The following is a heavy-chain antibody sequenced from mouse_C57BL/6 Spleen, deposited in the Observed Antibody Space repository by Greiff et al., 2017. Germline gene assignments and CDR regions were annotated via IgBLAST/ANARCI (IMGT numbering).Heavy chain of an antibody. Sequence: EVKLMESGGGLVKPGGSLKLSCAASGFTFSDYGMHWVRQAPEKGLEWVAYISSGSSTIYYADTVKGRFTISRDNAKNTLFLQMTSLRSEDTAMYYCARRYYGTLYAMDYWGQGTSVTVSS. J-gene: IGHJ4*01. CDR3: ARRYYGTLYAMDY. CDR1: GFTFSDYG. CDR2: ISSGSSTI. V-gene: IGHV5-17*01. D-gene: IGHD1-1*01.